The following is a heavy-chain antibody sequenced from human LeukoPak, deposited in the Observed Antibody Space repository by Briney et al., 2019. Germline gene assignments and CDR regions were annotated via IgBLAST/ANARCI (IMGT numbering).Heavy chain of an antibody. V-gene: IGHV1-69*05. CDR2: IIPIFGTA. CDR3: ARDRASGSYFDAFDI. CDR1: GGTFSSYA. D-gene: IGHD1-26*01. Sequence: GSSVKASCKASGGTFSSYAISWVRQAPGQGLEWMGGIIPIFGTANYAQKFQGRVTITTDESTSTAYMELSSLRSEDTAVYYCARDRASGSYFDAFDIWGQGTMVTVSS. J-gene: IGHJ3*02.